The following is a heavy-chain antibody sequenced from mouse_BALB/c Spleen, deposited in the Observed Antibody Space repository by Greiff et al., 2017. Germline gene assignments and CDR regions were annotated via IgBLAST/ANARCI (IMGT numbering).Heavy chain of an antibody. D-gene: IGHD2-2*01. CDR2: IDPANGNT. CDR1: GFNIKDYY. J-gene: IGHJ4*01. Sequence: VQLQQSGAELVRPGALVKLSCKASGFNIKDYYMHWVKQRPEQGLEWIGWIDPANGNTKYDPKFQGKATITADTSSNTAYLQLSSLTSEDTAVYYCASGLRRAMDYWGQGTSVTVSS. V-gene: IGHV14-1*02. CDR3: ASGLRRAMDY.